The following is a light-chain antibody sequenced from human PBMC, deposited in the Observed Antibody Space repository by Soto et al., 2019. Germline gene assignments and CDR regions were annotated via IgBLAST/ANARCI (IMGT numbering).Light chain of an antibody. Sequence: QLVLTQPRSVSGSPGQSVTISCTGTSNDVGGYNFVSWYQQHPGKVPKLFIYDVSRRPSGVPDRFSGSKSGNTASLTISGLQAEDEADYYCSSYAGSYTVVFGGGTKVTVL. J-gene: IGLJ2*01. CDR3: SSYAGSYTVV. V-gene: IGLV2-11*01. CDR1: SNDVGGYNF. CDR2: DVS.